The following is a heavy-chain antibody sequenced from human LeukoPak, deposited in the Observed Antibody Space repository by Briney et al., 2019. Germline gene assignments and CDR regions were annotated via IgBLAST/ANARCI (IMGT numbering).Heavy chain of an antibody. J-gene: IGHJ4*02. Sequence: SETLSLTCNVSGGSISSHYWSWIRQPPGKGLEWIGYISYSGSTKYNPSLKSRVTISADTSKNQVSLNLTSVTAADTALYYCARETISGTTGLDYWGQGTLISLSS. D-gene: IGHD1-20*01. V-gene: IGHV4-59*11. CDR1: GGSISSHY. CDR3: ARETISGTTGLDY. CDR2: ISYSGST.